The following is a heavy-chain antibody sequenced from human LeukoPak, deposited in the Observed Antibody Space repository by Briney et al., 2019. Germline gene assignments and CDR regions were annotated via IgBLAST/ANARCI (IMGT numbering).Heavy chain of an antibody. CDR3: AKYCSSTNCYGAFDI. J-gene: IGHJ3*02. V-gene: IGHV3-21*01. CDR2: ISSSSSYI. CDR1: GFTFSSYS. D-gene: IGHD2-2*01. Sequence: GGSLRLSCAASGFTFSSYSMNWVRQAPGKGLEWVSSISSSSSYIYYADSVKGRFTISRDNAKNSLYLQMNSLRAEDTAVYYCAKYCSSTNCYGAFDIWGQGTMVTVSS.